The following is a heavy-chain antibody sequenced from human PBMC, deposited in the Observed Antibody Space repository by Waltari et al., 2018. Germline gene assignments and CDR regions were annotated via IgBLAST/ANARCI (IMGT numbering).Heavy chain of an antibody. CDR2: INPIFETE. CDR3: ARGYCSDGSCYSSYYYGMDL. J-gene: IGHJ6*02. V-gene: IGHV1-69*01. CDR1: GGPFRSYA. Sequence: QVQLLQSGSEVKEAGSSVTLSCKASGGPFRSYALSWVRQAPGQRPEWMGEINPIFETEKYAQKFQGRVKITADESTRTVYMELRSLRSDDTAVYYCARGYCSDGSCYSSYYYGMDLWGQGTTVTVSS. D-gene: IGHD2-15*01.